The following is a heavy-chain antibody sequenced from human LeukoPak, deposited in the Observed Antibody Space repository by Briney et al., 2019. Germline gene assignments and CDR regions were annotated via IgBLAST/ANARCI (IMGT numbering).Heavy chain of an antibody. CDR2: ISGSGGGT. V-gene: IGHV3-23*01. D-gene: IGHD4-17*01. CDR3: AKGGGYYGDDLNNWFDP. J-gene: IGHJ5*02. CDR1: GFTFSNYA. Sequence: GGSLRLSCAASGFTFSNYAMSCVRQAPGKGLEWVSTISGSGGGTYYADSVKGRFTISRDNSKNTLYLQMNSLRAEDTALYYCAKGGGYYGDDLNNWFDPWGQGTLVTVSS.